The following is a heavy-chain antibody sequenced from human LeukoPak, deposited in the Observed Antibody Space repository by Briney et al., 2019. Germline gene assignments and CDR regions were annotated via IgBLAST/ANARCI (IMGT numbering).Heavy chain of an antibody. CDR3: AKGRSYDFWSGYSPLEY. V-gene: IGHV3-23*01. D-gene: IGHD3-3*01. CDR1: GFTFSSYA. Sequence: GGSLRLSCAASGFTFSSYAMSWVRQAPGKGLEWVSAISGSGGSTYYADSVKGRFTISRDNSKNTLYLQMISLRAEDTAVYYCAKGRSYDFWSGYSPLEYWGQGTLVTVSS. CDR2: ISGSGGST. J-gene: IGHJ4*02.